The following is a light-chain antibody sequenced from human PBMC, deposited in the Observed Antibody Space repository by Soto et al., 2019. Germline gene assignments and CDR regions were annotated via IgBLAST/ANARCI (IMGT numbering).Light chain of an antibody. Sequence: QSALTQPASVSGSPGQSITISCTGTSSDVGGYNYVSWYQQHPGNAPKLMIYDVSNRPSGVSNRFAGSKSGNTASLTISGLQAADEDAYYCSSYTSSSTQVFGTGTKLTVL. CDR3: SSYTSSSTQV. V-gene: IGLV2-14*01. CDR1: SSDVGGYNY. CDR2: DVS. J-gene: IGLJ1*01.